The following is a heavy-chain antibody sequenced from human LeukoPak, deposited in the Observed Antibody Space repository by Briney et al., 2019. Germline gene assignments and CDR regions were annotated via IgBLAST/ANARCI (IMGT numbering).Heavy chain of an antibody. V-gene: IGHV4-34*01. CDR1: GGSISSYY. CDR3: ARAGDGYNDEFDY. Sequence: SETLSLTCTVSGGSISSYYWSWIRQPPGKGLEWIGEINHSGSTNYNPSLKSRVTISVDTSKNQFSLKLSSVTAADTAVYYCARAGDGYNDEFDYWGQGTLVTVSS. D-gene: IGHD5-24*01. CDR2: INHSGST. J-gene: IGHJ4*02.